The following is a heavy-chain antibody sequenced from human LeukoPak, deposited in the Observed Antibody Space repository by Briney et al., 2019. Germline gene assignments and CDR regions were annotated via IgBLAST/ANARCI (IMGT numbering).Heavy chain of an antibody. CDR1: GYTFTNYG. CDR2: ISAYNGNT. Sequence: ASVKVSCKASGYTFTNYGISWVRQAPGQGLEWMGWISAYNGNTNYAQKLQGRVTMTADTSTSTAYMELRSLRSDGTAVYFCARHRLHRIYYDTTGYYHDACDIWGQGTMVTVSS. CDR3: ARHRLHRIYYDTTGYYHDACDI. J-gene: IGHJ3*02. D-gene: IGHD3-22*01. V-gene: IGHV1-18*01.